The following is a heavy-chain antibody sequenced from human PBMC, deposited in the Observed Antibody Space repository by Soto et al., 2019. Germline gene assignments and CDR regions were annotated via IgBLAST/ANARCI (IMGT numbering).Heavy chain of an antibody. J-gene: IGHJ4*01. V-gene: IGHV3-33*06. D-gene: IGHD3-16*01. CDR1: G. Sequence: GVRWVRQVPGKGLXWVAXXXDXGXTXSXXXXLKGRFTISRDDSKNTLYLQMNSMRAEDTAVYYCAKDPGLRFFDNSAQGPLLTLPS. CDR3: AKDPGLRFFDN. CDR2: XXDXGXTX.